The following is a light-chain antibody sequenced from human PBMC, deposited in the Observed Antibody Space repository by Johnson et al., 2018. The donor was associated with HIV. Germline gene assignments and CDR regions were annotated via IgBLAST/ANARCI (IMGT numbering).Light chain of an antibody. V-gene: IGLV1-51*02. CDR1: SSNIGTNF. J-gene: IGLJ1*01. CDR2: ENN. CDR3: GTWDSSLSAYV. Sequence: QSVLTQPPSVSAAPGQKVTISCSGSSSNIGTNFVSWYQHLPGTAPKLLIYENNKRPSGIPDRFSGSKSGTSATLGITGLQTGDEADYYCGTWDSSLSAYVFGTGTKVTV.